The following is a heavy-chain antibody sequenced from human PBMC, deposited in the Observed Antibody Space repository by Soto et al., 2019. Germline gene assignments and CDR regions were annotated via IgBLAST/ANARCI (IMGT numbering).Heavy chain of an antibody. CDR1: GFTFSSYA. Sequence: EVQLLESGGGLVQPGGSLRLSCAASGFTFSSYAMSWVRQAPGKGLEWVSAIGGSGGSTYYADSVKGRFTISRDNSKNTLYLQMNSLRAEDTAVYYCAKASRFCSSTCCSYYLDYWGQGTLVTVSS. V-gene: IGHV3-23*01. J-gene: IGHJ4*02. CDR2: IGGSGGST. D-gene: IGHD2-2*01. CDR3: AKASRFCSSTCCSYYLDY.